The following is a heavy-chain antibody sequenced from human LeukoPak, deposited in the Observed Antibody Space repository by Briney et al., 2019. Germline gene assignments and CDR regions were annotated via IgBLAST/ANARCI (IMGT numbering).Heavy chain of an antibody. J-gene: IGHJ6*02. CDR3: ARDTSAWRYGMDV. CDR1: GFTFSSHW. D-gene: IGHD6-19*01. Sequence: GGSLRLSCKASGFTFSSHWMICVRQSPGKGLEWVAIIKQDGSEKDYVDSVTGRFNISRDNAKNSLYLQMNSLRDEDTAVYYCARDTSAWRYGMDVWGQGTTVTVSS. V-gene: IGHV3-7*01. CDR2: IKQDGSEK.